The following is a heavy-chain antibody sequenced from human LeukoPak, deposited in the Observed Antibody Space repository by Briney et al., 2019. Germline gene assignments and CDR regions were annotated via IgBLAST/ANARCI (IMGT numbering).Heavy chain of an antibody. J-gene: IGHJ4*02. D-gene: IGHD3-22*01. Sequence: GGSLRLSCAASGFTFSTYAMHWVRQAPGKGLEWVAVISYDGNNKYYADAVKGRFSISRDDSKNTLYLQMHSLRAEDTAVYYCARESESYDSTGSTFAYWGQGPLVTVSS. CDR3: ARESESYDSTGSTFAY. CDR1: GFTFSTYA. V-gene: IGHV3-30*04. CDR2: ISYDGNNK.